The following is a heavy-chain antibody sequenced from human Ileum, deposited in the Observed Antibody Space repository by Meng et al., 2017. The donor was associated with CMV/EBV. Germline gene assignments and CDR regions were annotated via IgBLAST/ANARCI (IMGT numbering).Heavy chain of an antibody. CDR3: ARPYTSGWSNWFDP. V-gene: IGHV1-2*02. Sequence: ARAGQSVSQCKKPRASVKVSCKASGYTFNAYHVHWVRQATGQGLEWMGWINPNSGGTKYAQKFRGRVTLTRDTSISTVYMDLTTITSDDTAVYYCARPYTSGWSNWFDPWGQGTLVTVSS. J-gene: IGHJ5*02. D-gene: IGHD6-19*01. CDR1: GYTFNAYH. CDR2: INPNSGGT.